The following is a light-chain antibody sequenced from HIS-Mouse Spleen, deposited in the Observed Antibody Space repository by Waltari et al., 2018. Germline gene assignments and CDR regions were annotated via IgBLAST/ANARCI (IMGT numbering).Light chain of an antibody. CDR2: SNN. J-gene: IGLJ1*01. CDR1: SPNIGSNT. CDR3: AAWDDSLNGNYV. Sequence: QSVLPQPPSASGTPGLRVTISCSGSSPNIGSNTVTWYQQLPGTAPKLPLYSNNQRPSGVPDRFSGSKSGTSASLAISGLQSEDEADYYCAAWDDSLNGNYVFGTGTKVTVL. V-gene: IGLV1-44*01.